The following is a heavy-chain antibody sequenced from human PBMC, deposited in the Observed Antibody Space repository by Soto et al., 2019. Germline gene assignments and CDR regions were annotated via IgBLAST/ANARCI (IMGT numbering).Heavy chain of an antibody. CDR2: INPNSGGT. J-gene: IGHJ5*02. Sequence: QVQLVQSGAEVKKPGASVKVSCKASGYTFTGYYMHWVRQAPGQGLEWMGWINPNSGGTNYAPKFQGRVTMTRDTSISTAYMELSRLRSDDTAVYYCARGIAARPANNWFDPWGQGTLVTVSS. V-gene: IGHV1-2*02. D-gene: IGHD6-6*01. CDR3: ARGIAARPANNWFDP. CDR1: GYTFTGYY.